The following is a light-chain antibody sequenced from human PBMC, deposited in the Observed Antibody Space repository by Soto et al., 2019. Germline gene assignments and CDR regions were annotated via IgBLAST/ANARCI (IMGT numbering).Light chain of an antibody. J-gene: IGLJ3*02. CDR2: LNSDGSH. Sequence: QLVLTQPPSASASLGASVKLTCTLSSGHNSYAIAWHQQQPEKGPRYLMKLNSDGSHSKGDGIPDRFSGSSSGAERYLTIPSLQSEDEADYYCQTWSTDIRVFGGGTKLTVL. V-gene: IGLV4-69*01. CDR3: QTWSTDIRV. CDR1: SGHNSYA.